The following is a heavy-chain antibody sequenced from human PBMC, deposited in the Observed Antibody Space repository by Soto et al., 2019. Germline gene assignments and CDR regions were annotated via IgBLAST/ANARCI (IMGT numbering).Heavy chain of an antibody. J-gene: IGHJ6*02. CDR1: GFTFSSYW. CDR2: IKQDGSEK. CDR3: ARDGFPQQQLVDYYYYGMDV. V-gene: IGHV3-7*01. Sequence: EVQLVESGGGLVQPGGSLRLSCAASGFTFSSYWMSWVRQAPGKGLEWVANIKQDGSEKYYVDSVKGRFTISRDNAKNSLYLQMNSLRAEDTAVYYCARDGFPQQQLVDYYYYGMDVWGQGTTVTVSS. D-gene: IGHD6-13*01.